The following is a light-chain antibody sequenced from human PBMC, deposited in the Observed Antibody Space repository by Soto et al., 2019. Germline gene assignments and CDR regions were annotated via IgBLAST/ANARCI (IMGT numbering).Light chain of an antibody. Sequence: EVVLTQSPATLSLSTRERATLSCMASQSVSRYLAWYQQKPGQAPRLLIYDASNRATGIPARFSGSGSGTDFTLTISSLEPEDFAVYYCQQRSNWPPGLTFGGGTKVAIK. CDR1: QSVSRY. J-gene: IGKJ4*01. CDR2: DAS. V-gene: IGKV3-11*01. CDR3: QQRSNWPPGLT.